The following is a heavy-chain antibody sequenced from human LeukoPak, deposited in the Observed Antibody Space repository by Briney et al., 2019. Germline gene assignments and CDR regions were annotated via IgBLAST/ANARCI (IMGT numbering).Heavy chain of an antibody. CDR1: GFTFGSYS. Sequence: GGSLRLSCAASGFTFGSYSMNWVRQAPGKGLEWVSSISSSSSYIYYADSVKDRFTISRDNAKKSLFLQMNSLRAEDTAVYYRARNPSGSEDYFQHWGQGTLVTVSS. CDR2: ISSSSSYI. J-gene: IGHJ1*01. CDR3: ARNPSGSEDYFQH. V-gene: IGHV3-21*04. D-gene: IGHD1-26*01.